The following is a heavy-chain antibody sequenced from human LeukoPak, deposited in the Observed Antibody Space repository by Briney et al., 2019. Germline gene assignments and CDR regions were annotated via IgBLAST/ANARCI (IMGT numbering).Heavy chain of an antibody. V-gene: IGHV4-34*08. J-gene: IGHJ4*02. CDR1: GFTFSKYA. CDR3: AASRRAYETTVTTWSSIYFDH. Sequence: GSLRPSCAASGFTFSKYAMSWVRQPPGKGLEWIGEINHSGATNYNPSLKSRVTISVDTSKNQFSLKLSSVTAADTAVYYCAASRRAYETTVTTWSSIYFDHWGQGTLVTVSS. D-gene: IGHD4-17*01. CDR2: INHSGAT.